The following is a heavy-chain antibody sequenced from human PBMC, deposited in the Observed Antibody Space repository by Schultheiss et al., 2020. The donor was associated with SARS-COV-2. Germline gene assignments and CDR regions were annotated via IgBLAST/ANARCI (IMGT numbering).Heavy chain of an antibody. D-gene: IGHD3-9*01. CDR1: GDSISSYY. Sequence: SETLSLTCTVSGDSISSYYWSWIRQPAGKGLEWIGRIYTSGRTNYNPSLKSRVTISVDTSKNQFSLKLSSVTAADTAVYYCARGGRGDYDILTGYYWGLDVWGQGTTVTV. CDR3: ARGGRGDYDILTGYYWGLDV. CDR2: IYTSGRT. V-gene: IGHV4-4*07. J-gene: IGHJ6*02.